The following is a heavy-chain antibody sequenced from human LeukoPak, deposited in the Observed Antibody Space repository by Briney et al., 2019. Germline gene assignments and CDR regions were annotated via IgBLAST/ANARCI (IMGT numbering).Heavy chain of an antibody. CDR3: ARGGRYYDFWSGYSLYYYYMDV. Sequence: GGSLRLSCAASGFTFRSYGMSWVRQAPGKGLEWVSAISGSGGSTYYADSVRGRFTISRDNSKNTLYLQMNSLRAEDTAVYYCARGGRYYDFWSGYSLYYYYMDVWGKGTTVTVSS. J-gene: IGHJ6*03. V-gene: IGHV3-23*01. CDR1: GFTFRSYG. D-gene: IGHD3-3*01. CDR2: ISGSGGST.